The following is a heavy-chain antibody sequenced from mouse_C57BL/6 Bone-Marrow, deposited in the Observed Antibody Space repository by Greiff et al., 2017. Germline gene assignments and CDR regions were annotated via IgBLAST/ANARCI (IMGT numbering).Heavy chain of an antibody. Sequence: QVQLQQPGAELVKPGASVKLSCTASGFTFTSYWIPWVQQRPGQGLEWIGAIYPGSGSTNYHEKFKSKATLTVDTSSSTTYMQLSSLTSEDTAVYYCARAAQDTDDFDYWGQGTTLTVSS. D-gene: IGHD3-2*02. J-gene: IGHJ2*01. CDR1: GFTFTSYW. CDR3: ARAAQDTDDFDY. CDR2: IYPGSGST. V-gene: IGHV1-55*01.